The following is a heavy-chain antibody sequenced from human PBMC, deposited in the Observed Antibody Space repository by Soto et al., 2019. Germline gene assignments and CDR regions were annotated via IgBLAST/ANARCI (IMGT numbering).Heavy chain of an antibody. CDR1: GFSFINYG. J-gene: IGHJ4*02. D-gene: IGHD5-18*01. CDR2: IWYDGSNK. Sequence: PGGSLRLSCAASGFSFINYGMHWVRQAPGKGLEWVAIIWYDGSNKYYADSVKGRFTISRDNSKNTLYLQMNSLRAEDTAVYYCARDVLDTPLGYWGQGTLVTVSS. V-gene: IGHV3-30*02. CDR3: ARDVLDTPLGY.